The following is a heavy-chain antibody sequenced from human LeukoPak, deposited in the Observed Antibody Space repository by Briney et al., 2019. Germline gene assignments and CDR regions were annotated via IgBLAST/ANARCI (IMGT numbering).Heavy chain of an antibody. Sequence: GSLRLSCAASGFTFNSYAMGVVRPAPGKGLELVSTISGSFGSTYYADSVEGRFTISRGNSKNTMSLQLNSLRAEDTAVYYCAQSPKIVTTPRFDYWGQGTLVTVSS. CDR2: ISGSFGST. D-gene: IGHD5-12*01. J-gene: IGHJ4*02. CDR1: GFTFNSYA. CDR3: AQSPKIVTTPRFDY. V-gene: IGHV3-23*01.